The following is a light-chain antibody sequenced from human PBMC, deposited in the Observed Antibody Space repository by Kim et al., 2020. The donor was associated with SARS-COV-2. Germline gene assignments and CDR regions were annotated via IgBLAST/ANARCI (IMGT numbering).Light chain of an antibody. CDR2: TAS. CDR1: QTIGIY. Sequence: DIQLTQSPSSLSASVGDRVTITCRASQTIGIYLNWYQLRPGKAPKLLIYTASGLQSGVPSRFSGSGSGTDFTLTISSLQPDDFGTYYCQQSYGIPITFGQGTRLEIK. V-gene: IGKV1-39*01. J-gene: IGKJ5*01. CDR3: QQSYGIPIT.